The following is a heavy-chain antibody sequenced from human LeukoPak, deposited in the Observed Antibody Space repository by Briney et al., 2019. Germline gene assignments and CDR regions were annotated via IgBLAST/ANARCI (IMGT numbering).Heavy chain of an antibody. CDR2: ISGSGGST. D-gene: IGHD3-22*01. Sequence: GGSLRLSCAASGFTFSSYAMSWVRQAPGKGLEWVSAISGSGGSTYYADSVKGRFTISRDNSKNTLYLQINSLRVEDTATYYCAKRSAESSGYFDYWGQGTLVTVSS. J-gene: IGHJ4*02. CDR3: AKRSAESSGYFDY. V-gene: IGHV3-23*01. CDR1: GFTFSSYA.